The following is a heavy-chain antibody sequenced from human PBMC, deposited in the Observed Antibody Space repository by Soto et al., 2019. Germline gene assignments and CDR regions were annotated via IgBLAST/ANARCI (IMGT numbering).Heavy chain of an antibody. D-gene: IGHD3-3*01. CDR3: GRMYYDETYWYFDL. CDR2: ISSTSRYI. J-gene: IGHJ2*01. Sequence: EVQLVESGGGLVKPGGSLRLSCAASGFTFSTYSMNWVRQAPGKWLEWVSSISSTSRYIYYADSVKSRFTVSRDNAKNHLYLQMNSLRAEDKAVYYCGRMYYDETYWYFDLWGRGTLVTVSS. CDR1: GFTFSTYS. V-gene: IGHV3-21*06.